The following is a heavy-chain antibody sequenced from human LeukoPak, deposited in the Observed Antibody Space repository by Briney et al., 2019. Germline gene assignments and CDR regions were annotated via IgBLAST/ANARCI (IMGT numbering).Heavy chain of an antibody. V-gene: IGHV1-69*04. CDR2: IIPILGIA. D-gene: IGHD5-18*01. CDR3: ARAPLERGRRQLWLLLP. J-gene: IGHJ5*02. Sequence: ASVKVSCKASGGTFSSYAISWVRQAPGQGLEWMGRIIPILGIANYAQKFQGRVTITADKSTSTAYMELSSLRSEDTAVYYCARAPLERGRRQLWLLLPWGQGTLVTVSS. CDR1: GGTFSSYA.